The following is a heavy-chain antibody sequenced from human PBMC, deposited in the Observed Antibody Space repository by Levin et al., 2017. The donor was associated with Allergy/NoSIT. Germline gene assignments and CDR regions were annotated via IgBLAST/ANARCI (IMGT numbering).Heavy chain of an antibody. CDR1: GFTFRSSA. CDR3: ANGGFGESNHFDY. V-gene: IGHV3-23*01. Sequence: LSLPCAASGFTFRSSAISWVRQAPGKGLEWVSVITAGGGTTSYADSVEGRFSMSRDNSKNTVYLQMNSLRAEDTAVYFCANGGFGESNHFDYWGQGTLVTVSS. D-gene: IGHD3-10*01. CDR2: ITAGGGTT. J-gene: IGHJ4*02.